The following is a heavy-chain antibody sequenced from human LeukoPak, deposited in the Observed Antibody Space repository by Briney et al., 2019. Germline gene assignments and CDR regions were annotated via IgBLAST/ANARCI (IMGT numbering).Heavy chain of an antibody. Sequence: GESLKISCKGSGYSFTTYRIGWVRQMPGKGLEWTGIIYPGDSDTRYSPSFQGQVTMSADKSISTAYQQRSSLKASDTAMYYCARRGRSSNYFDYWGQGTLVTVSS. CDR2: IYPGDSDT. J-gene: IGHJ4*02. D-gene: IGHD6-6*01. V-gene: IGHV5-51*01. CDR1: GYSFTTYR. CDR3: ARRGRSSNYFDY.